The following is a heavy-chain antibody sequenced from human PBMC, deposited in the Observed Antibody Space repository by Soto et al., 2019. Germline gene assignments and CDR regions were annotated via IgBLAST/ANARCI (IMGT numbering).Heavy chain of an antibody. V-gene: IGHV4-59*12. CDR2: IYYSGST. J-gene: IGHJ5*02. Sequence: SETLSLTCTVSGGSISSYYWSWLRQHPGKGLEWIGYIYYSGSTNYNPSLKSRVTISVDTSKNQFSLKLSSVTAADTAVYYCARAGGFKWFDPWGQGTLVTVS. CDR1: GGSISSYY. D-gene: IGHD3-10*01. CDR3: ARAGGFKWFDP.